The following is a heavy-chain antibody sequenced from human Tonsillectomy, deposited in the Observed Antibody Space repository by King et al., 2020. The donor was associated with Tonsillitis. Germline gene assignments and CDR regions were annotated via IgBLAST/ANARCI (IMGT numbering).Heavy chain of an antibody. CDR1: GFTFSNHA. Sequence: VQLVESGGGVVQPGRSLRLSCAVSGFTFSNHAVHWVRQAPGKGLEWVAVISYDGSDKNYADSVKGRFTISRDNSKNTLYLQVSSLRPEDTAVYYCARDRTGTTLFFDYWGQGTLVTVSS. CDR3: ARDRTGTTLFFDY. CDR2: ISYDGSDK. V-gene: IGHV3-30-3*01. D-gene: IGHD1-14*01. J-gene: IGHJ4*02.